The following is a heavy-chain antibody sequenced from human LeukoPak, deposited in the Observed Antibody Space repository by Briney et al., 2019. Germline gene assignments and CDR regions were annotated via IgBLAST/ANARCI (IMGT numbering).Heavy chain of an antibody. CDR1: GGSISSYY. J-gene: IGHJ6*03. Sequence: SETLSLTCTVSGGSISSYYWSWIRQPAGKGLEWIGRIYTSGSTNYNPSLKSRVTMSVDTYKNQFSLKLSSVTAADTAVYYCARDPSIAAAGTRPYYYYYMDVWGNGTTVTVSS. V-gene: IGHV4-4*07. D-gene: IGHD6-13*01. CDR2: IYTSGST. CDR3: ARDPSIAAAGTRPYYYYYMDV.